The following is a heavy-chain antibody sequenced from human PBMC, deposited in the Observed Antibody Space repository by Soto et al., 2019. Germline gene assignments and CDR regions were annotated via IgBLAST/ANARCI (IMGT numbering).Heavy chain of an antibody. J-gene: IGHJ6*02. CDR3: ARALRGLAAAGTPRYYYYGMDV. CDR1: GFTFSGSA. Sequence: GGSLRLSCAASGFTFSGSAMHWVRQASGKGLEWVGRIRSKANSYATAYAASVKGRFTISRDDSKNTAYLQMNSLKTEDTDVYYCARALRGLAAAGTPRYYYYGMDVWGQGTTVTVSS. D-gene: IGHD6-13*01. CDR2: IRSKANSYAT. V-gene: IGHV3-73*01.